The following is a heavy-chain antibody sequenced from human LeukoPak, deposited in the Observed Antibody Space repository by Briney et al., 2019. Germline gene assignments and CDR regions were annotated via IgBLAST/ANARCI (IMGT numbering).Heavy chain of an antibody. V-gene: IGHV3-66*01. CDR3: AKGITMVRGLGWFDP. Sequence: PGGSLRLSCVASGFTVSSNYMSWVRQAPGKGLEWVSVIYAGGTIYYTDSVKGRFTISRDNSKNTLYLQMNSLRAEDTAVYYCAKGITMVRGLGWFDPWGQGTLVTVSS. J-gene: IGHJ5*02. CDR1: GFTVSSNY. CDR2: IYAGGTI. D-gene: IGHD3-10*01.